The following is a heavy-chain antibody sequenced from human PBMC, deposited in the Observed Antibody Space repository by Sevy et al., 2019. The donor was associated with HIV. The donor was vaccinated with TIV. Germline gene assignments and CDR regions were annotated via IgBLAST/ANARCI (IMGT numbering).Heavy chain of an antibody. V-gene: IGHV3-23*01. J-gene: IGHJ1*01. D-gene: IGHD6-13*01. CDR1: GFIFSGYV. Sequence: GGSLRLSCAASGFIFSGYVMSWVRQAPGKGLEWVSTISGSGGSTYYADSVKGRFAISRDNSKNTLDLEMNSLRVDDTAVYYCAKDAGSSWTGGTFQHWGQGTLVTVSS. CDR3: AKDAGSSWTGGTFQH. CDR2: ISGSGGST.